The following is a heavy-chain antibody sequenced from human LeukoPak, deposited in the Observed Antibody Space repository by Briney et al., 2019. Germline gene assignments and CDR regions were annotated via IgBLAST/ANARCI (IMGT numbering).Heavy chain of an antibody. J-gene: IGHJ6*02. D-gene: IGHD3-3*01. CDR1: GGSFSGYY. Sequence: SETLSLTCAVYGGSFSGYYWSWIRQPPGKGLEWIGEINHSGSTNYNPSLKSRVTISVDTSKNQFSLKLSSVTAADTAVYYCARGYDSLDVRGQGTTVTVSS. CDR2: INHSGST. V-gene: IGHV4-34*01. CDR3: ARGYDSLDV.